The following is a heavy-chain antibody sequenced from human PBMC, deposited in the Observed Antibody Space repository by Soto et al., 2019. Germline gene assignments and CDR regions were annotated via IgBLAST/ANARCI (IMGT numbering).Heavy chain of an antibody. V-gene: IGHV3-30-3*01. CDR1: GFTFSSYA. CDR2: ISYDGSNK. J-gene: IGHJ4*02. CDR3: ARDPTSIVLVPAAIGRAPQYFDY. Sequence: QVPLVESGGGVVQPGRSLRLSCAASGFTFSSYAMHWVRQAPGKGLEWVAVISYDGSNKYYADSVKGRFTISRDNSKNTLYLQMNSLRAEDTAVYYCARDPTSIVLVPAAIGRAPQYFDYWGQGTLVTVSS. D-gene: IGHD2-2*01.